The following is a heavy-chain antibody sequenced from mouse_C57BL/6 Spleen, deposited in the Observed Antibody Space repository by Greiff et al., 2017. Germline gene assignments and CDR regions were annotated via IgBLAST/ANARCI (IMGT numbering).Heavy chain of an antibody. CDR2: IWTGGGT. Sequence: VKLVESGPGLVAPSQSLSITCTVSGFSLTSYAISWVRQPPGQGLEWLGVIWTGGGTNYNSALKSRLSISKDNSKSQVFLKMNSLQTDDTARYYCARNSDYYGSRGYFDVWGTGTTVTVSS. D-gene: IGHD1-1*01. CDR3: ARNSDYYGSRGYFDV. V-gene: IGHV2-9-1*01. J-gene: IGHJ1*03. CDR1: GFSLTSYA.